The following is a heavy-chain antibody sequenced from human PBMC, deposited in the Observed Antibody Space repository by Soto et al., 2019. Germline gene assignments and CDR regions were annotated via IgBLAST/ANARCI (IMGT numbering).Heavy chain of an antibody. Sequence: EVQLVESGGGLVQPGGSLRLSCAASGFTFSSNWMSWVRQAPGKGLAWVASINQDGSEIYSVDSVKGRFTISRDNAKNSLYLQMNSLRAEDTAEYYCARVMTANWDFDYWGQGTLVTVSS. CDR1: GFTFSSNW. CDR3: ARVMTANWDFDY. J-gene: IGHJ4*02. D-gene: IGHD1-1*01. V-gene: IGHV3-7*01. CDR2: INQDGSEI.